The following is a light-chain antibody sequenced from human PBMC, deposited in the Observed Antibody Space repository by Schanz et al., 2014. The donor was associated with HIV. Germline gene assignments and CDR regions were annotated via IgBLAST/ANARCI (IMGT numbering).Light chain of an antibody. J-gene: IGLJ1*01. Sequence: QSALTQPASVSGSPGQSITISCTGTSSDVGSYNLVSWYQQYPGKAPKLMIYEISKWPSGVSNRFSGSKSGNTASLTISGLQAEDEADYYCSSYTSSSPSYVFGTGTKLTVL. CDR1: SSDVGSYNL. V-gene: IGLV2-14*02. CDR2: EIS. CDR3: SSYTSSSPSYV.